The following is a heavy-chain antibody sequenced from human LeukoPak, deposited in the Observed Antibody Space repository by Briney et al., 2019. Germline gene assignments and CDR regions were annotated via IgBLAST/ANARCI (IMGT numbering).Heavy chain of an antibody. CDR2: IYYSGST. D-gene: IGHD1-26*01. Sequence: SETLSLTCTVSVGSISSYYWSWIRQPPGKGLEWIGYIYYSGSTNYNPSLKSRVTISVDTSKNQFSLKLNFVTAADTAVYYCAGAYDTVGATVFDPWGQGTLVTVSS. J-gene: IGHJ5*02. CDR3: AGAYDTVGATVFDP. V-gene: IGHV4-59*08. CDR1: VGSISSYY.